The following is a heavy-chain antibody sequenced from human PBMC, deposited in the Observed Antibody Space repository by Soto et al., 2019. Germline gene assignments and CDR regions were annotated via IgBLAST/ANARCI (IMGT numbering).Heavy chain of an antibody. V-gene: IGHV3-23*01. Sequence: EVQLLESGGGLVQPGGSLRLSCAASGFTFSSFAMNWVRQAPGKGLDWVSTISGSGISTYYADSVKGRFTISRDNSKNTLYLQMNSLRAEDTAVYYCAKDGQATTVTLPDYWGQGTLVTVSS. J-gene: IGHJ4*02. CDR3: AKDGQATTVTLPDY. D-gene: IGHD4-17*01. CDR1: GFTFSSFA. CDR2: ISGSGIST.